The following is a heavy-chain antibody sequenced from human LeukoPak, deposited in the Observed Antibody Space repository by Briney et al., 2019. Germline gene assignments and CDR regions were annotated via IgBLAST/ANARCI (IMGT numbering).Heavy chain of an antibody. CDR1: GGSISSDDYY. J-gene: IGHJ4*02. D-gene: IGHD5-12*01. CDR3: ARRATSAWILRY. CDR2: IYHSEST. Sequence: SLTLSLTCTVSGGSISSDDYYWSSIRQPPGRGLEWIGYIYHSESTYYNPSLKSRVTMSVDTSKNKFSLKLSSVTAADTAVYFCARRATSAWILRYWGQGTLVTVSS. V-gene: IGHV4-30-4*01.